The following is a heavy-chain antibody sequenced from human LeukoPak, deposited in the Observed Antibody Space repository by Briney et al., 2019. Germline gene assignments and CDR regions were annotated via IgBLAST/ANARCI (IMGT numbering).Heavy chain of an antibody. CDR3: AKTSSSSWYLWLVPRYFDY. CDR1: GFTFSSYG. Sequence: GGSLRLSCAASGFTFSSYGMHWVRQAPGKGLEWVAVISYDGSNKYYADSVKGRFTISRDNSKNTLYLQMNSLRAEDTAVYYCAKTSSSSWYLWLVPRYFDYWGQGTLVTVSS. V-gene: IGHV3-30*18. CDR2: ISYDGSNK. J-gene: IGHJ4*02. D-gene: IGHD6-13*01.